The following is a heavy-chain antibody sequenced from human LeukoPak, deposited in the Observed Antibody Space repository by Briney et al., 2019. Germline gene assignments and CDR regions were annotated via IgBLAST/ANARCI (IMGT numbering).Heavy chain of an antibody. Sequence: SETLSLTCTVSGGSISSYYWSWIRQPPGKGLEWIGYIYYSGSTNYNPSLKSRVTISVDTSKNRFSLKLSSVTAADTAVYYCARAPYYYDSSGYYSYYYYYYMDVWGKGTTVTVSS. CDR3: ARAPYYYDSSGYYSYYYYYYMDV. J-gene: IGHJ6*03. V-gene: IGHV4-59*01. CDR2: IYYSGST. CDR1: GGSISSYY. D-gene: IGHD3-22*01.